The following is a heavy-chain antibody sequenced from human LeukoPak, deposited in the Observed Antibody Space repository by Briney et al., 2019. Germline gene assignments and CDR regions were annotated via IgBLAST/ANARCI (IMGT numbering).Heavy chain of an antibody. CDR1: GYTFTTYD. D-gene: IGHD6-13*01. J-gene: IGHJ6*03. CDR2: MNPNSGNT. V-gene: IGHV1-8*01. CDR3: ARDLRGSSWFLNYYMDV. Sequence: ASVKLSSKASGYTFTTYDIKWVRQAPGQGLEWMGWMNPNSGNTGYAQKFQGRVTMTRDTSTSTVYMELSSLRSEDTAVYYCARDLRGSSWFLNYYMDVWGKGTTVTISS.